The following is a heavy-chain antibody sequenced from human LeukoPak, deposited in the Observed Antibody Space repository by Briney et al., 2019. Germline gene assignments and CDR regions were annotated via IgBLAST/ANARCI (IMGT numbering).Heavy chain of an antibody. Sequence: GGSLRLSCAASGFTFSSYSMNWVRQAPGKGLEWVSSISSSSSYIYYADSVKGRFTISRDNAKNSLYLQMNSLRAEDTAVHYCAGYCSGGSCPDYWGQGTLVTVSS. CDR2: ISSSSSYI. J-gene: IGHJ4*02. V-gene: IGHV3-21*01. CDR1: GFTFSSYS. D-gene: IGHD2-15*01. CDR3: AGYCSGGSCPDY.